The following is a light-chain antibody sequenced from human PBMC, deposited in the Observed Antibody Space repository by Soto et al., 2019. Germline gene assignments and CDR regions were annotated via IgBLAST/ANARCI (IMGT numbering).Light chain of an antibody. CDR3: QSYDSSLSVVV. J-gene: IGLJ2*01. V-gene: IGLV1-40*01. CDR2: GSS. Sequence: QAVVTQPPSVSGAPGQRVTISCTGSSSNIGAGYDVHWYQQVPGTAPRLLIYGSSNRPSGVPDRFSGSKSGTSASLAITGLQAEDEADYYCQSYDSSLSVVVFGGGTQLTVL. CDR1: SSNIGAGYD.